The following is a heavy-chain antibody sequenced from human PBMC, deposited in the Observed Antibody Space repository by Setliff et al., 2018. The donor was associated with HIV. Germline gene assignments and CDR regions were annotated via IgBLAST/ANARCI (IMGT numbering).Heavy chain of an antibody. CDR2: MNPSGGSI. J-gene: IGHJ6*03. D-gene: IGHD3-3*01. Sequence: GASVKVSCKASGYTFTSYYMHWVRQAPGQGLEWMGIMNPSGGSISYAQKFQGRVTMTSGTSTSTVYMELSSLRSEDTAVYYCARDGHYNLWSGYGYYYYYMDVWGNGTTVTVSS. CDR1: GYTFTSYY. CDR3: ARDGHYNLWSGYGYYYYYMDV. V-gene: IGHV1-46*01.